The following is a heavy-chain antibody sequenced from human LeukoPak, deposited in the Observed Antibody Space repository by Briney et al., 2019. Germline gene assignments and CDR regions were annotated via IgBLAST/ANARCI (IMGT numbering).Heavy chain of an antibody. V-gene: IGHV4-39*01. CDR2: IYYSGST. D-gene: IGHD2-8*01. J-gene: IGHJ6*02. CDR3: ARHPSCTNGVCQIPTSYGMDV. Sequence: PSETLSLTCTVSGGSISSSSYHWGWIRQPPGKGLEWIGSIYYSGSTYYNPSLKSRVTISVDTSKNQFSLKLSSVTAADTAVYYCARHPSCTNGVCQIPTSYGMDVWGQGTTVTVSS. CDR1: GGSISSSSYH.